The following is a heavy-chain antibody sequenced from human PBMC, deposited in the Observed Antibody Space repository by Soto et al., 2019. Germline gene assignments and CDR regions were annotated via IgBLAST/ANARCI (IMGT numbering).Heavy chain of an antibody. J-gene: IGHJ6*02. Sequence: QVQLQESGPGLVKPSGTLSLTCAVSGGSISSSNWWSWVRQPPGKGLEWIGEIYHSGSTNYNPSLKSRVTISVDKTKNQFSLKLSSVTAADRAAYYCARDNLPAVTGLNDYYYYGMHVWGQGPTVTVSS. D-gene: IGHD4-4*01. CDR2: IYHSGST. CDR1: GGSISSSNW. V-gene: IGHV4-4*02. CDR3: ARDNLPAVTGLNDYYYYGMHV.